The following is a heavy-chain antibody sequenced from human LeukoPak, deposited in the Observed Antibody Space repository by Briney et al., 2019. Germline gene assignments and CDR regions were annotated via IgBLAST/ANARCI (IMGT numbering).Heavy chain of an antibody. CDR2: VYYSGST. J-gene: IGHJ4*02. D-gene: IGHD2-15*01. CDR3: ARIHRYCSGGACYVLDN. Sequence: PSETLSLTCVVSGGSVSGYYWGWIRQPPGRGLEWIGYVYYSGSTNYNPSFKSRITISVDTSRSQFSLQLSSVTAADTAVYYCARIHRYCSGGACYVLDNWGQGTLVAVSS. V-gene: IGHV4-59*02. CDR1: GGSVSGYY.